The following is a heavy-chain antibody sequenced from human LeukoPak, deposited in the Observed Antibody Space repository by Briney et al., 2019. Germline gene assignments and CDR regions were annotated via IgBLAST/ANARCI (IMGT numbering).Heavy chain of an antibody. J-gene: IGHJ5*02. CDR2: ISSSSSTI. CDR3: ARVRDLVVAS. V-gene: IGHV3-48*01. CDR1: GFTFSSYS. Sequence: GSLLLSSSASGFTFSSYSMNWVRQAPGKGLEWVSYISSSSSTIYYADSVKGRFTISRDNAKNSLYLQMNSLRAEDTAVYYCARVRDLVVASWGQGTLVTVSS. D-gene: IGHD3-22*01.